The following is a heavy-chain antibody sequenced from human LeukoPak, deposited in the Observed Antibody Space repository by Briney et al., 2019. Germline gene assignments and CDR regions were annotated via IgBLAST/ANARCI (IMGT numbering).Heavy chain of an antibody. V-gene: IGHV5-51*01. Sequence: GESLKISCKGSGYSFTSYWIGWVRQMPGKGLEWMGIIYRGDSDTRYSPSFQGQVTISADKSISTAYLQWSSLKASDTAMYYCARGYYDSSGYYYLYFDYWGQGTLVTVSS. D-gene: IGHD3-22*01. J-gene: IGHJ4*02. CDR1: GYSFTSYW. CDR3: ARGYYDSSGYYYLYFDY. CDR2: IYRGDSDT.